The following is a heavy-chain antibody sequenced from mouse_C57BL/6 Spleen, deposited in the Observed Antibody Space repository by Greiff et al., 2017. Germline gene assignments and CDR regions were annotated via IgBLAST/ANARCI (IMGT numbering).Heavy chain of an antibody. D-gene: IGHD1-1*01. CDR2: IDPETGGT. CDR1: GYTFTDYE. CDR3: TRNGAKTDYFDY. V-gene: IGHV1-15*01. Sequence: VQLQQSGAELVRPGASVTLSCKASGYTFTDYEMHWVKQTPVHGLEWIGAIDPETGGTAYNQKFKGKAILTADKSSSTAYMELRSLTSEESAVYYCTRNGAKTDYFDYWGQGTTLTVSS. J-gene: IGHJ2*01.